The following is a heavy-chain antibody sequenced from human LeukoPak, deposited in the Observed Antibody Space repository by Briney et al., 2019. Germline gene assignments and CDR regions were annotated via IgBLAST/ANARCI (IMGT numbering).Heavy chain of an antibody. J-gene: IGHJ6*03. CDR3: AKDQSTGTSWTSYYMDV. CDR2: IRYDGSDK. D-gene: IGHD1-14*01. V-gene: IGHV3-30*02. Sequence: GGSLRLSCAAPGFTSNSYGMHWVRQAPGKGLEWVSFIRYDGSDKYYADSVTGRFTISRDSSKNTLYLQMNSLRVEDTAVYYCAKDQSTGTSWTSYYMDVWGKGTTVTVSS. CDR1: GFTSNSYG.